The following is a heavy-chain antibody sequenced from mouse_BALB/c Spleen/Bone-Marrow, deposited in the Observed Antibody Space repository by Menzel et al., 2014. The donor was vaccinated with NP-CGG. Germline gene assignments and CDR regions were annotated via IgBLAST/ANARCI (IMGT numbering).Heavy chain of an antibody. J-gene: IGHJ3*01. D-gene: IGHD1-2*01. V-gene: IGHV4-1*02. CDR1: GFDFSTFW. CDR3: ARLHYYGYGAY. CDR2: INPDRSTI. Sequence: EVQGVESGGGLVQPGGSLKLSCAASGFDFSTFWMSWVRQAPGKGLGWIGEINPDRSTINYRPSLKDKFIISRDNAKNTLYLLLSKVRSEDTALYYCARLHYYGYGAYWGQGTLVTVS.